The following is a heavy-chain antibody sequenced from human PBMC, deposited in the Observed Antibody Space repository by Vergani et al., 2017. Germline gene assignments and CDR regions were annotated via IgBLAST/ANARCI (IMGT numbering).Heavy chain of an antibody. J-gene: IGHJ4*02. V-gene: IGHV4-59*01. CDR2: IYYSGST. CDR3: ARDRGYGGNFDY. D-gene: IGHD4-23*01. CDR1: GGSISSYY. Sequence: QVQLAESGPGLVKPSETLSLTCTVSGGSISSYYWSWIRQPPGKGLEWIGYIYYSGSTNYNPSLKSRVTISVDTSKNQFSLKLSSVTAADTAVYYCARDRGYGGNFDYWGQGTLVTVSS.